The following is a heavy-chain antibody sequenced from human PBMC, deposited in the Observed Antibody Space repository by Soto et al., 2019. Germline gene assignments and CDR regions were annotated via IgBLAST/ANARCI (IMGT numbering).Heavy chain of an antibody. J-gene: IGHJ6*02. D-gene: IGHD6-19*01. CDR1: GFTVSSNY. CDR2: IYSGGST. CDR3: ARAKGSSGWYEVYGMDV. Sequence: EVQLVESGGGLIQPGGSLRLSCATSGFTVSSNYMSWVRQAPGKGLEWVSVIYSGGSTDYADPVKGRFTISRDNSKNTLYLQMNSLRAEDTAGYYCARAKGSSGWYEVYGMDVWGQGTTVTVSS. V-gene: IGHV3-53*01.